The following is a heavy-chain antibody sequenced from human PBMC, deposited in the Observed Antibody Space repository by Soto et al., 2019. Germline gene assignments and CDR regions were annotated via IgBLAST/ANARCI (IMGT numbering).Heavy chain of an antibody. CDR3: ARRTFGSSRSFDI. D-gene: IGHD6-6*01. CDR1: GFAFSSHP. CDR2: ISDSVSLT. V-gene: IGHV3-23*01. Sequence: VQLLESGGDLVHPGASLRLSCAASGFAFSSHPMSWVRQAPEKGLEWVAGISDSVSLTYNADSVRGRFTISRDNSKNTLYLLMTGLRAWETAVYFCARRTFGSSRSFDIWGQGTIVTVSS. J-gene: IGHJ3*02.